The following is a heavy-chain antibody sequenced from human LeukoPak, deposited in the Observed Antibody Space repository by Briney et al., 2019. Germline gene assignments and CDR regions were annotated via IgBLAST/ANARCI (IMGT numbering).Heavy chain of an antibody. Sequence: GGSLRLSCAASGFTFSSYGMHWVRQAPGKGLEWVAVIWYDGSNKYYADSVKGRFTISRDNSKNTLYLQMNSLRAEDTAVYYCARDQYCSSTSCYLTLDYWGQGTLVTVSS. CDR3: ARDQYCSSTSCYLTLDY. J-gene: IGHJ4*02. CDR1: GFTFSSYG. D-gene: IGHD2-2*01. V-gene: IGHV3-30*19. CDR2: IWYDGSNK.